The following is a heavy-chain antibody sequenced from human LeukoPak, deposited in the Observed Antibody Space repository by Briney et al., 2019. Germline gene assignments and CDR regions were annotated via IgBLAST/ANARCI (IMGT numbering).Heavy chain of an antibody. V-gene: IGHV3-21*01. CDR1: GFTFSSYS. CDR3: AREGDRPYYYYMDV. D-gene: IGHD6-6*01. Sequence: GGSLRLSCAASGFTFSSYSMNWVRQAPGKGLEWVSSISSSSSYIYYADSVKGRFTISRDNAKNSLYLQMNSLRAEDTAVYYCAREGDRPYYYYMDVWGKGTTVTVSS. J-gene: IGHJ6*03. CDR2: ISSSSSYI.